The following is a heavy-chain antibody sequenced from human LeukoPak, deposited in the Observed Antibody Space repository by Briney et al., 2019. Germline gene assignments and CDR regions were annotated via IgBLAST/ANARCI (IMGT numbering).Heavy chain of an antibody. CDR3: AKDIGSSGYYYDY. D-gene: IGHD3-22*01. V-gene: IGHV3-9*01. J-gene: IGHJ4*02. CDR2: ISWNSGSI. CDR1: GFTFDDYA. Sequence: GGSLRLSCAASGFTFDDYAMHWVRQAPGKGLEWVSGISWNSGSIGYADSVKGRFTISRDNAKNSLYLLMNSLRAEDTALYYCAKDIGSSGYYYDYWGQGTLVTVSS.